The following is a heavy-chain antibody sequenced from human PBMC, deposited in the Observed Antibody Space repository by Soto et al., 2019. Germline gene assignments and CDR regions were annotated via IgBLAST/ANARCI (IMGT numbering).Heavy chain of an antibody. CDR1: GFTFSRDA. CDR3: VKDRGGCWTFDS. Sequence: QVQLVESGGGVVQPGRSLRLSCAAAGFTFSRDAMHWVRQAPGKGLEWVAVITYDGLDKFKGYAESVEGRFTISRDTSTSTLYLEMNSLRLEDTAVYYCVKDRGGCWTFDSWGQGTLVTVSS. CDR2: ITYDGLDK. V-gene: IGHV3-30*04. D-gene: IGHD2-15*01. J-gene: IGHJ4*02.